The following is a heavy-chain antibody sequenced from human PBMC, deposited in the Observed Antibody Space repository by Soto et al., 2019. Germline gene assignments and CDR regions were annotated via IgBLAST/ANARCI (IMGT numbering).Heavy chain of an antibody. CDR2: IIPIFGTA. Sequence: SSVKVSCKPSGGTFSSYAISWVRQAPGQGLEWMGGIIPIFGTANYAQKFQGRVTITADESTSTAYMELSSLRSEDTAVYYCASGYYYDSSGYWAADVWGQGTTVTVSS. J-gene: IGHJ6*02. V-gene: IGHV1-69*13. CDR3: ASGYYYDSSGYWAADV. D-gene: IGHD3-22*01. CDR1: GGTFSSYA.